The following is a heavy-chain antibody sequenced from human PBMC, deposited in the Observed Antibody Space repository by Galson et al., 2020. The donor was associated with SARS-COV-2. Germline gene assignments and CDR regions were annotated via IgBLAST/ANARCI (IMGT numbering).Heavy chain of an antibody. CDR3: AKRHRDSSGFDY. CDR1: AFTFRSYA. CDR2: ISGSGSAT. Sequence: GGSLRLSCAASAFTFRSYAMNWLRQAPGTGLEWVSRISGSGSATYYAGSVKGRFTISRDNSQNTLYLQMNGLRAEDTAIYYCAKRHRDSSGFDYWGQGARVTVSS. J-gene: IGHJ4*02. V-gene: IGHV3-23*01. D-gene: IGHD3-22*01.